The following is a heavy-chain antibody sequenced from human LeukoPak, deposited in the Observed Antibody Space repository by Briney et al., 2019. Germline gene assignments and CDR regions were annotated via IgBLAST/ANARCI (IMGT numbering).Heavy chain of an antibody. V-gene: IGHV4-34*01. CDR3: ARWPDAFDI. CDR2: INHSGST. Sequence: PSETLSLTCAVYGGSFSGYYWSWIRQPPGKGLEWIGEINHSGSTNYNPSLKSRVAISVDTSKNRFSLKLSSVTAADTAVYYCARWPDAFDIWGQGTMVTVSS. J-gene: IGHJ3*02. CDR1: GGSFSGYY.